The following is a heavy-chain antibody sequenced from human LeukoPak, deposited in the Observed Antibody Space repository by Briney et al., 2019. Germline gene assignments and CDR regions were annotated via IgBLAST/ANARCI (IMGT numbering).Heavy chain of an antibody. J-gene: IGHJ4*02. CDR3: ATEGKYGSGSYYAYFDY. CDR2: IYYSGST. Sequence: SETLSLTCTVSGGSISSSSYYWGWIRQPPGKGLEWIGSIYYSGSTYYNPSLKGRVTISVDTSKNQFSLKLSSVTAADTAVYYCATEGKYGSGSYYAYFDYWGQGTLVTVSS. D-gene: IGHD3-10*01. CDR1: GGSISSSSYY. V-gene: IGHV4-39*02.